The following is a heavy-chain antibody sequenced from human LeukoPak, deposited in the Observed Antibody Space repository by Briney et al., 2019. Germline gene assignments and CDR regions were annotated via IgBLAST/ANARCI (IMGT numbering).Heavy chain of an antibody. D-gene: IGHD3-22*01. V-gene: IGHV3-9*01. CDR3: AKSLGDYYDSSGYYSPFDY. CDR2: ISWNSGSR. CDR1: GFTFDDYA. Sequence: GRSLRLSCAASGFTFDDYAMHWVRQTPGKGLEWISGISWNSGSRGYADSVKGRFTISRDNAKNSLYLQMNSLRAEDTALYYCAKSLGDYYDSSGYYSPFDYWGQGSLVIVSS. J-gene: IGHJ4*02.